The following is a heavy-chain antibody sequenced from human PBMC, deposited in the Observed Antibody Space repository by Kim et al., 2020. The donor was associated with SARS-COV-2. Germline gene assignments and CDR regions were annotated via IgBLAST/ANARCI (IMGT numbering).Heavy chain of an antibody. CDR3: ASEYDGLAF. CDR2: INPSGGST. CDR1: GYTFTGYI. V-gene: IGHV1-46*01. Sequence: ASVKVSCKASGYTFTGYIIQWARQAPGQGFEWMGMINPSGGSTSYTQKFQGRITMTRDTSTSTVYMQLSGLTSEDTAVYYCASEYDGLAFWGQGTLLTV. D-gene: IGHD3-16*01. J-gene: IGHJ4*02.